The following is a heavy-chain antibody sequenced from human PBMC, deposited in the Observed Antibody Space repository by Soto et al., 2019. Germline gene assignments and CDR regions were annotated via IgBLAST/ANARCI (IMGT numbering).Heavy chain of an antibody. CDR2: ITANSGST. CDR3: AKSPEWPNRYFDY. D-gene: IGHD3-3*01. J-gene: IGHJ4*02. V-gene: IGHV3-23*01. Sequence: PGGSLRLSCAASGFTFSSYAMVWVRQAPGKGPEWVSTITANSGSTAYGDSVKGRFTISRDNSKSTLYLQMNSLRVEDTAAYYFAKSPEWPNRYFDYWGQGTLGTVA. CDR1: GFTFSSYA.